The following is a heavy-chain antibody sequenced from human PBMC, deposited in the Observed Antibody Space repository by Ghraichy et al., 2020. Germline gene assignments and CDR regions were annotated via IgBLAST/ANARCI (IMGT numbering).Heavy chain of an antibody. CDR2: IYYSGST. CDR3: ARFGLDVRLVRPGDWYFDL. CDR1: GGSVSSGSYY. Sequence: SETLSLTCTVSGGSVSSGSYYWSWIRQPPGKGLEWIGYIYYSGSTNYNPSLKSRVTISVDTSKNQFSLKLSSVTAADTAVYYCARFGLDVRLVRPGDWYFDLWGRGTLVTVSS. D-gene: IGHD3/OR15-3a*01. V-gene: IGHV4-61*01. J-gene: IGHJ2*01.